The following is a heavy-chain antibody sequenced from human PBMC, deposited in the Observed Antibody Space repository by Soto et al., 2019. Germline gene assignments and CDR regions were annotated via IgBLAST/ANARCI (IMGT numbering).Heavy chain of an antibody. V-gene: IGHV3-30-3*01. CDR3: ARDYYKYYDSSGYYRSPAY. Sequence: GGSLRLSCAASGFTFSSYAMHWVRQAPGKGLEWVALISYDGSDKDYADSVKGRFTISRDNSRNTLFLQMNSLRAEDTAVYYCARDYYKYYDSSGYYRSPAYWGQGGLVTVSS. CDR2: ISYDGSDK. CDR1: GFTFSSYA. J-gene: IGHJ4*02. D-gene: IGHD3-22*01.